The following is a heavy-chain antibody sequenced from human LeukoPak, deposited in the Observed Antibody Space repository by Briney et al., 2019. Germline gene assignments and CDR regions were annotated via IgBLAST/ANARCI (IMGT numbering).Heavy chain of an antibody. CDR2: ISGSSGTR. D-gene: IGHD6-19*01. V-gene: IGHV3-48*01. CDR1: GFTLSSYS. Sequence: PGGSLRLSCAASGFTLSSYSMNWGRQAPGKGLEWVSYISGSSGTRYYADSVKGRFTISRDNAMNSLYLQMNSLRAEDTAVYYCARAPFTCGWYRGDNDYWGQGTLVTVSS. CDR3: ARAPFTCGWYRGDNDY. J-gene: IGHJ4*02.